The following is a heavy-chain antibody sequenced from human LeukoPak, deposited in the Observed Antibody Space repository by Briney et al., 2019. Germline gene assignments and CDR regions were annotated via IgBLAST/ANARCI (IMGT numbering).Heavy chain of an antibody. V-gene: IGHV1-69*05. CDR1: GGTFSSYA. CDR3: ASGKGYYDSSGYYDGAY. J-gene: IGHJ4*02. D-gene: IGHD3-22*01. CDR2: IIPIFGTA. Sequence: ASVKVSCKASGGTFSSYAISWVRQAPGQELEWMGGIIPIFGTANYAQKFQGRVTITTDESTSTAYMELSSLRSEDTAVYYCASGKGYYDSSGYYDGAYWGQGTLVTVSS.